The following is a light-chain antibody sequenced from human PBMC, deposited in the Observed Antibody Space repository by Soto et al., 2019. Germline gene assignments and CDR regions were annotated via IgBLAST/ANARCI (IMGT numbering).Light chain of an antibody. CDR2: EVS. J-gene: IGLJ1*01. V-gene: IGLV2-14*01. CDR3: SSYTSSDTLV. Sequence: QSVLTQPASVSGAPGQSIPVSCPGTSSVLGGYNYVSWYQHHPGKAPKLMIYEVSNRPSGVSNRFSGSKSGNTASLTISGLQAEDEADYYCSSYTSSDTLVFGTGTKVTVL. CDR1: SSVLGGYNY.